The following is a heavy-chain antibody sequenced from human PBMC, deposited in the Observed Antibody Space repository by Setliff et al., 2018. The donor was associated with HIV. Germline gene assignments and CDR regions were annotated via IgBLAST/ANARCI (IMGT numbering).Heavy chain of an antibody. V-gene: IGHV1-8*02. CDR3: ARGGGSSYLYHSRGSEYFQY. CDR2: MNPNSSNT. D-gene: IGHD3-22*01. Sequence: ASVKVSCKASGYTFTSYDINWVRQATGQGLEWMGWMNPNSSNTGYAQNFQGRVTMTRNTSRGTAYMELSSLRSEDTAVYYCARGGGSSYLYHSRGSEYFQYWGQGALVTV. CDR1: GYTFTSYD. J-gene: IGHJ1*01.